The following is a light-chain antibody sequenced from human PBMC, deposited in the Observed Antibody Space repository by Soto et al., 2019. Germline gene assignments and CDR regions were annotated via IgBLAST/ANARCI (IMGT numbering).Light chain of an antibody. CDR1: QSVSNSY. V-gene: IGKV3-20*01. CDR2: DAS. J-gene: IGKJ4*01. Sequence: EIVLTQSPGTLSLSPGEGATLSCKASQSVSNSYLAWYQQKPCQAPRLLIYDASSRASGIPDRFSGSASGTDFTLTIRRLEPEDFAVYYCHQYGSSPLTFGGGTKVEIK. CDR3: HQYGSSPLT.